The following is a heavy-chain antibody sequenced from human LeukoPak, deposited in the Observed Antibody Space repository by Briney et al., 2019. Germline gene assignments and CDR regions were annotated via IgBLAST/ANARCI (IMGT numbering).Heavy chain of an antibody. CDR3: ARDLALPYDSSGYQDY. CDR2: ISGSGVST. CDR1: GFRFSSYA. Sequence: GGSLRLSCAASGFRFSSYAMSWVRQAPGKGLEWVSAISGSGVSTYYADSVKGRFTISRDNSKNTLYLQMNSLRAEDTAVYYCARDLALPYDSSGYQDYWGQGTLVTVSS. D-gene: IGHD3-22*01. V-gene: IGHV3-23*01. J-gene: IGHJ4*02.